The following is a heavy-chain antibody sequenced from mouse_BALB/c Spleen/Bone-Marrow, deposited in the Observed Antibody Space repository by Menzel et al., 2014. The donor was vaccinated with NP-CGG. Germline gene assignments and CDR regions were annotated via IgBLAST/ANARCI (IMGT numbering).Heavy chain of an antibody. Sequence: QVQLQQSGPELVKPGALVRISCKASGYTFTSYDINWVKQRPGQGLEWIGWIYPGDGSTKSNEKFKDKATLTADRSSSTACMQFSSLTSESSAVYVCSGSGDSSGYGFAYWGQGTLVTVSA. D-gene: IGHD3-2*01. CDR2: IYPGDGST. V-gene: IGHV1S56*01. CDR3: SGSGDSSGYGFAY. J-gene: IGHJ3*01. CDR1: GYTFTSYD.